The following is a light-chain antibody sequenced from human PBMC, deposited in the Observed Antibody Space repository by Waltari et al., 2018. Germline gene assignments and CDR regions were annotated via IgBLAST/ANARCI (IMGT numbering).Light chain of an antibody. Sequence: DIQMTQSPSSLSASVGDRVTITCRASQDVSNYLAWYQQKPGKAPEILIYATSTLQSGVPSLFSGSGSGTEFTLTISSLQPEDVATYYCQKYNRVPWTFGQGTKVEIK. CDR3: QKYNRVPWT. CDR1: QDVSNY. CDR2: ATS. J-gene: IGKJ1*01. V-gene: IGKV1-27*01.